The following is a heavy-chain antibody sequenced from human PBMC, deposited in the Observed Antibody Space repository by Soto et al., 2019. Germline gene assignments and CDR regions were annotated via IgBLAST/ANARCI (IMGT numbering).Heavy chain of an antibody. J-gene: IGHJ2*01. CDR2: ISSSSTTI. CDR3: ARETTPENLEYYLDL. D-gene: IGHD4-4*01. V-gene: IGHV3-48*02. Sequence: EVQLVESGGGLVQPGGSLRLSCAASGFNFNIHSMNWVRQAPGRGLEWVSYISSSSTTIYYADSVKGRFTISRDDGKNSVFLQMSSLTDEDTAVYYCARETTPENLEYYLDLWGRGTLVTVSS. CDR1: GFNFNIHS.